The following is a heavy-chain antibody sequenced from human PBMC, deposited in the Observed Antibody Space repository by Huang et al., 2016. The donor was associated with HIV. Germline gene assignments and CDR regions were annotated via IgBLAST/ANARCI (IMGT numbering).Heavy chain of an antibody. CDR2: VNPNSGNT. Sequence: QVQLVQSGAEVKKPGASVKVSCKASGYTFSNYDINWVRQAPGQGLEWMGCVNPNSGNTGDARKFQGRVTMTRSTSISTAYMELSRLRFEDTAVYYCATLPPVNYGRSGGRVRDYWGQGSLVTVSS. CDR3: ATLPPVNYGRSGGRVRDY. J-gene: IGHJ4*02. D-gene: IGHD2-15*01. CDR1: GYTFSNYD. V-gene: IGHV1-8*01.